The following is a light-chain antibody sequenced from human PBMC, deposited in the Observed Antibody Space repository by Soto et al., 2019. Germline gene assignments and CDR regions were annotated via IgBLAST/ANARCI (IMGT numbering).Light chain of an antibody. CDR3: QQYGSSPPRFT. Sequence: EIVLTQSPGTLSLSPGERATLSCRTSQSVSSSYLAWYQHKPGQAPRLLIYGASSKATGIPDRFSGSGAGTDFTLTISRLEPEDFAVYYCQQYGSSPPRFTFGPGTKVDIK. J-gene: IGKJ3*01. CDR1: QSVSSSY. V-gene: IGKV3-20*01. CDR2: GAS.